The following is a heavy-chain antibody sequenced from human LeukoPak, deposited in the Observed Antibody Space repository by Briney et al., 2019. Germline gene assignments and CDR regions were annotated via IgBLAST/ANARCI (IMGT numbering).Heavy chain of an antibody. V-gene: IGHV3-7*01. CDR2: IKQDGSEK. J-gene: IGHJ5*02. Sequence: GGSLRLSCAASGFTFSMYWMNWVRQAPGKGLEWVANIKQDGSEKYYVDSVKGRFTISRDNAKNSLYLQMHSLRAEDTAVYYCAQAEGVGPATIPNCFDPWGQGTLVTVSS. D-gene: IGHD2-2*02. CDR1: GFTFSMYW. CDR3: AQAEGVGPATIPNCFDP.